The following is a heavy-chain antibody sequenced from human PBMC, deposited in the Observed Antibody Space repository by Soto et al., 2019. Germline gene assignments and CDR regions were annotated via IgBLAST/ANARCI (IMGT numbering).Heavy chain of an antibody. CDR2: VFYSEST. CDR1: NGSTSSRSFY. D-gene: IGHD3-16*01. Sequence: QPQLQESGPGLVKPSETLSLTCNVSNGSTSSRSFYWGWIRQPPGTGLEWIGHVFYSESTFYNPSLRSRVTISVHTADNRFFLNMRSVTAADTAIYSCVFPEEGASDSWGPGTLVSVSS. CDR3: VFPEEGASDS. J-gene: IGHJ4*02. V-gene: IGHV4-39*01.